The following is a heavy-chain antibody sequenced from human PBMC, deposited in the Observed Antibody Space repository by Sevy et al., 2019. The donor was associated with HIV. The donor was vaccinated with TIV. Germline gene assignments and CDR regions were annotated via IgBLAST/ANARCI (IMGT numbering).Heavy chain of an antibody. J-gene: IGHJ4*02. CDR1: GYIFTSYG. CDR2: ISPYKGTT. V-gene: IGHV1-18*01. D-gene: IGHD3-16*01. Sequence: ASVKVSCKASGYIFTSYGISWVRQAPGRGLEWVGWISPYKGTTNYAQKFQGRVTMTTDTSTFTVYMQLRSLRSDDTAIYYCARDRDYDYIWGTFPYRDFWGQGTLVTVSS. CDR3: ARDRDYDYIWGTFPYRDF.